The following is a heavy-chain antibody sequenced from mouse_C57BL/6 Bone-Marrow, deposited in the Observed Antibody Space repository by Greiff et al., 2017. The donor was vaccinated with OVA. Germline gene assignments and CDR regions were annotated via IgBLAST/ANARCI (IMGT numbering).Heavy chain of an antibody. J-gene: IGHJ2*01. CDR2: IDPENGDT. CDR1: GFNIKDDY. D-gene: IGHD2-1*01. CDR3: TLYGNYVFDY. V-gene: IGHV14-4*01. Sequence: VQLQQSGAELVRPGASVKLSCTASGFNIKDDYMHWVKQRPEQGLEWIGWIDPENGDTEYASKFQGKATITADTSSNTAHLQLSSLTSEDTAVYYCTLYGNYVFDYWGQGTTLTVSS.